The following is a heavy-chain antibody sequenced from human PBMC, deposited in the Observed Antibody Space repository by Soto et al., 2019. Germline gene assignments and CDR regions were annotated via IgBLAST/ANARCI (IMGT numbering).Heavy chain of an antibody. V-gene: IGHV4-31*03. CDR2: IYYSGST. J-gene: IGHJ4*02. D-gene: IGHD2-15*01. CDR3: ARGGRSPLDY. Sequence: SDTLSLTCTVSGGSISSGGYYWSWIRQHPGKGLEWIGYIYYSGSTYYNPSLKSRVTISVDTSKNQFSLKLSSVTAADTAVYYCARGGRSPLDYWGQGTLVTVSS. CDR1: GGSISSGGYY.